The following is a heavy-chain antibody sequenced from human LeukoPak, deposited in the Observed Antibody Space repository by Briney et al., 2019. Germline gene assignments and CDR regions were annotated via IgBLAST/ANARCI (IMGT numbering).Heavy chain of an antibody. CDR2: INPNSGGT. Sequence: APVKVSCKASGYTFTGYYMHWVRQAPGQGFEWMGWINPNSGGTNYAQKFQGRVTMTRDTSISTAYMELSRLRSDDAAVYYCARGDSSGYYYVYWGQGTLVTVSS. D-gene: IGHD3-22*01. V-gene: IGHV1-2*02. CDR1: GYTFTGYY. CDR3: ARGDSSGYYYVY. J-gene: IGHJ4*02.